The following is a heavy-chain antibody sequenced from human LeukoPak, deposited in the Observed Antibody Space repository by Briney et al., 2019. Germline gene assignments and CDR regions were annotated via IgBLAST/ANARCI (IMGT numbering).Heavy chain of an antibody. Sequence: GRSLRLSCTASGFTFNSYWMHWVRQAPGKGLVWVSRINSDGSSTNYADSVKGRFTISRDNAKNTLYLQMNSLRAEDTAVYYCAKEGWDETAVVAYFGYWGQGTLVTVSS. CDR1: GFTFNSYW. CDR3: AKEGWDETAVVAYFGY. D-gene: IGHD5-18*01. V-gene: IGHV3-74*01. CDR2: INSDGSST. J-gene: IGHJ4*02.